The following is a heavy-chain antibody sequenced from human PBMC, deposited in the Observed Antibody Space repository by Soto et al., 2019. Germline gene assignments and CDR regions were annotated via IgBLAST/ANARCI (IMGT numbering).Heavy chain of an antibody. Sequence: SETLSLTCTVSGGSISSYYWSWIRQPPGKGLEWIGYIYYSGSTNYNPSLKSRVTISVDTSKNQFSLKLSSVTAADTAVYYCARSDFGKHYFDYSGQAPLVTVSS. CDR2: IYYSGST. CDR3: ARSDFGKHYFDY. D-gene: IGHD3-3*01. V-gene: IGHV4-59*08. CDR1: GGSISSYY. J-gene: IGHJ4*02.